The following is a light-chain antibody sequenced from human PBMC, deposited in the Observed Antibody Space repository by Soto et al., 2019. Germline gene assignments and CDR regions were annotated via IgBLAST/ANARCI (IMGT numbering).Light chain of an antibody. CDR1: QSVSSSY. Sequence: EIVLTQSPGTLSLSPGERATLSCRASQSVSSSYLAWYQQKLGQAPRLLIYGASSRAPGIPDRFSGSGSGTDFTLTISRLEPEDFAVYYCQQYGSSPQTFGQGTKVEIK. CDR2: GAS. J-gene: IGKJ1*01. CDR3: QQYGSSPQT. V-gene: IGKV3-20*01.